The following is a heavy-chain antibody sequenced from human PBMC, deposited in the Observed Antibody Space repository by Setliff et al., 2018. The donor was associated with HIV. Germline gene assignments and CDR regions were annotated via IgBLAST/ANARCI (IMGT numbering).Heavy chain of an antibody. D-gene: IGHD3-22*01. CDR2: ISFDGSDE. CDR1: GFTFSTYG. Sequence: GGSLRLSCAVSGFTFSTYGMHWVRQAPGKGPEWVALISFDGSDEYYADSVKGRFTISRDNSKNMVYLQMNSLRAEDTAVYYCAKGSTYNYDSSGYYFDYWGQGTLVTVSS. CDR3: AKGSTYNYDSSGYYFDY. V-gene: IGHV3-30*18. J-gene: IGHJ4*02.